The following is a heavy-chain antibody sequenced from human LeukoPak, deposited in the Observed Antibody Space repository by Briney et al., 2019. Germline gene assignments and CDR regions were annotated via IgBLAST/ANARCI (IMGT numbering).Heavy chain of an antibody. CDR1: GLTFSSYS. CDR3: ASCNGGNSYAFDI. CDR2: IRSSSNYM. J-gene: IGHJ3*02. D-gene: IGHD4-23*01. V-gene: IGHV3-21*01. Sequence: GGSLRLSCAASGLTFSSYSMNWVRQAPGKGLEWVSSIRSSSNYMYYADSVKGRFTISRDNSKNTLYLQMNNLRAEDTAVYYCASCNGGNSYAFDIWGQGTMVTVSS.